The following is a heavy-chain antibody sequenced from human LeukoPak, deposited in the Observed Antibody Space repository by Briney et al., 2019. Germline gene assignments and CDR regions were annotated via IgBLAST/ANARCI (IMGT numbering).Heavy chain of an antibody. V-gene: IGHV1-2*06. Sequence: GASVTVSCTASGYTFTGYYMYWVRQAPGQGLEWMGRINPNSGGANYAQKFQGRVTMTRDTSISTAYMELSRLRSDDTAVYYCARDYYDNSGYYDYWGQGTQVTVSS. CDR1: GYTFTGYY. CDR3: ARDYYDNSGYYDY. D-gene: IGHD3-22*01. CDR2: INPNSGGA. J-gene: IGHJ4*02.